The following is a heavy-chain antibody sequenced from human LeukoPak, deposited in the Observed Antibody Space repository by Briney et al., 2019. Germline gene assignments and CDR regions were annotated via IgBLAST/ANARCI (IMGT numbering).Heavy chain of an antibody. CDR1: GFTFTSYG. D-gene: IGHD4/OR15-4a*01. Sequence: GGSLRLSCTASGFTFTSYGIHWVRQAPGKGLEWVAVISYDGSNKYYADSVKGRFTISRDNSKNTLYLQMNSLRAEDTAVYYCAADDLNMGYWGQGTLVTVS. CDR2: ISYDGSNK. V-gene: IGHV3-30*03. J-gene: IGHJ4*02. CDR3: AADDLNMGY.